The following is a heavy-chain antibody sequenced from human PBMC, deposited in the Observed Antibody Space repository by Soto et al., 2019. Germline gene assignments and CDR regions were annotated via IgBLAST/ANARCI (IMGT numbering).Heavy chain of an antibody. D-gene: IGHD4-17*01. J-gene: IGHJ5*02. CDR2: IYHSGST. CDR3: ARDCYGDYAEWWFDP. CDR1: GGSISSGGYS. Sequence: QLQLQESGSGLVKPSQTLSLTCAVSGGSISSGGYSWSWIRQPPGKGLEWIGYIYHSGSTYYNPSLKSRVTISVDRSKNQFSLKLSSVTAADTAVYYCARDCYGDYAEWWFDPWGQGTLVTVSS. V-gene: IGHV4-30-2*01.